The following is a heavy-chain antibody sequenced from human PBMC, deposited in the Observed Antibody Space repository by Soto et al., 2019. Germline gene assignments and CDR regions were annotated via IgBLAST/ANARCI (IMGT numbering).Heavy chain of an antibody. J-gene: IGHJ6*02. CDR3: ARQGLGDIVVVVAAEPYYYYGMDV. CDR2: IYYSGST. D-gene: IGHD2-15*01. V-gene: IGHV4-39*01. Sequence: QSQTLSLTCTVSGGSISSSSYYWGWIRQPPGKGLEWIGSIYYSGSTYYNPSLKSRVTISVDTSKNQFSLKLSSVTAADTAVYYCARQGLGDIVVVVAAEPYYYYGMDVWGQGTTVTVSS. CDR1: GGSISSSSYY.